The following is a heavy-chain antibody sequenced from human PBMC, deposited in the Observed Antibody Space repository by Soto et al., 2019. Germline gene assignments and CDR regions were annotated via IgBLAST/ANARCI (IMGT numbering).Heavy chain of an antibody. Sequence: QVQLVQSGAEVRKPGSSVQVSCEASGGSFNNYVISWLRQAPGQGLEWMGGIIPNYEAATYAQKFRGRLTINADKATNTADMELNSLRPEDTATYYCARYWNAGTLYGAFDIWGQGTTVIV. V-gene: IGHV1-69*06. CDR2: IIPNYEAA. D-gene: IGHD4-17*01. CDR3: ARYWNAGTLYGAFDI. CDR1: GGSFNNYV. J-gene: IGHJ3*02.